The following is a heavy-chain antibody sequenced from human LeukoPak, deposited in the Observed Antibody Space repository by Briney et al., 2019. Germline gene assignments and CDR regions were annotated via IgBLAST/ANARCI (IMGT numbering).Heavy chain of an antibody. D-gene: IGHD3-22*01. Sequence: GESLKISCKGSGYSFTTYWISWVRQMPGKGLEWIGIIYPADSDTKYSPSFQGQVTISVDKSSNTAYLKWSSLQASDTAMYYCARSYDSSGYYVGLDYWGQGTLVTVSS. CDR2: IYPADSDT. J-gene: IGHJ4*02. V-gene: IGHV5-51*01. CDR1: GYSFTTYW. CDR3: ARSYDSSGYYVGLDY.